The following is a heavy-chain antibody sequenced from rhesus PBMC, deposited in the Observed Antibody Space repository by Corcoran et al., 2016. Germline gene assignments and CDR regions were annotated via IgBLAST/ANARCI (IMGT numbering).Heavy chain of an antibody. V-gene: IGHV4S10*01. CDR1: GGSISDSYR. D-gene: IGHD2-15*01. CDR3: ARGYCSSTYCSSHGVDWYFDL. Sequence: QVQLQESGPGVVKPSETLSLTCAVSGGSISDSYRWSWIRQPPGKGLEWFGYIYGSSTSTNYNPSLKSRVTFSKDTSKNQFSLKLSSVTAADTAVYYCARGYCSSTYCSSHGVDWYFDLWGPGTPITISS. CDR2: IYGSSTST. J-gene: IGHJ2*01.